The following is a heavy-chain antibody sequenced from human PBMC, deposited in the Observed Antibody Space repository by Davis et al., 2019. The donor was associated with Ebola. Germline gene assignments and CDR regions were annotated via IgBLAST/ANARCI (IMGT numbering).Heavy chain of an antibody. D-gene: IGHD2-2*01. CDR3: ARSVVVVPAAIDFQH. Sequence: GESLKISCAASGFTFSSYWMSWVRQAPGKGLEWVANIKQDGSEKYYVDSVKGRFTISRDNAKNSLYLQMNSLRVEDTAVYYCARSVVVVPAAIDFQHWGQGTLVTVSS. J-gene: IGHJ1*01. V-gene: IGHV3-7*01. CDR2: IKQDGSEK. CDR1: GFTFSSYW.